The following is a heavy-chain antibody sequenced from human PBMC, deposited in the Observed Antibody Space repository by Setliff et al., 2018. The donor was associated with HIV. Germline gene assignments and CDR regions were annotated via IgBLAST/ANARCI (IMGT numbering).Heavy chain of an antibody. CDR1: GFTFSSYG. CDR2: IWYDGSNK. V-gene: IGHV3-33*01. J-gene: IGHJ4*02. Sequence: GGSLRLSCAASGFTFSSYGMHWVRQAPGKGLEWVAVIWYDGSNKYYADSVKGRFTISRDNSKNTLYLQMNSLRAEDTAVYYCARPYSTSSWFFDYWGQGTLVTVSS. CDR3: ARPYSTSSWFFDY. D-gene: IGHD6-6*01.